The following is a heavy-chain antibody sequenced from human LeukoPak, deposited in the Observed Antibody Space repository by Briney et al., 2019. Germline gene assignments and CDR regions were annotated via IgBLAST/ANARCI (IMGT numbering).Heavy chain of an antibody. J-gene: IGHJ4*02. CDR3: AKEGPGRLKDSQFDY. CDR1: AFTFSNYG. CDR2: ISYDGSKK. Sequence: GGSLRLSCAASAFTFSNYGMHWVRQAPGKGLEWVAVISYDGSKKYYADSVKGRFTISRDNSKNTLYLQMNSLRAEDPAVYYCAKEGPGRLKDSQFDYWGQGTLVTVSS. V-gene: IGHV3-30*18. D-gene: IGHD1-14*01.